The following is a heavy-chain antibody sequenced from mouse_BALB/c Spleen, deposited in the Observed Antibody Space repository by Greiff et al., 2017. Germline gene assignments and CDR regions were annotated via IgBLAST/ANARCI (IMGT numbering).Heavy chain of an antibody. CDR3: ARGSGTWFAY. V-gene: IGHV1-81*01. Sequence: QVQLQQSGPELVKPGASVKMSCKASGYTFTDYVISWVKQRTGQGLEWIGEIYPGSGSTYYNEKFKGKATLTADKSSNTAYMQLSSLTSEDSAVYFCARGSGTWFAYWGQGTLVTVSA. CDR2: IYPGSGST. CDR1: GYTFTDYV. J-gene: IGHJ3*01. D-gene: IGHD4-1*01.